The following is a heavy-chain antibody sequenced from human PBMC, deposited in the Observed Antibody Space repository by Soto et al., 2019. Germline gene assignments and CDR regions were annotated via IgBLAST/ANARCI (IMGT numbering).Heavy chain of an antibody. CDR2: ISGSGGST. J-gene: IGHJ4*02. Sequence: EVQLLESGGGLVQPGGSLRLSCAASGFTFSSYAMSWVRQAPGKGLEWVSAISGSGGSTYYADSVKGRFTISRDNSKNTLYLQMNSLRAEDTAVYYCAKARSCTNGVCYTGPYFDYWGQGTLVTVSS. CDR3: AKARSCTNGVCYTGPYFDY. D-gene: IGHD2-8*01. V-gene: IGHV3-23*01. CDR1: GFTFSSYA.